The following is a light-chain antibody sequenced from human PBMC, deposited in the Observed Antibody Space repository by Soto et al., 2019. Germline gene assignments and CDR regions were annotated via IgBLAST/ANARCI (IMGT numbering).Light chain of an antibody. Sequence: QSALTQPRSMSGSPGQSVTISCTGTSSDVGGYNYVSWYQQHPGKAPKLVIYDVSKRPSGVPDRFSGSKSGNTASLTISGLQAEDEADYYCCSYGVMYTIVEVGGGTKLTVL. CDR3: CSYGVMYTIVE. V-gene: IGLV2-11*01. J-gene: IGLJ2*01. CDR2: DVS. CDR1: SSDVGGYNY.